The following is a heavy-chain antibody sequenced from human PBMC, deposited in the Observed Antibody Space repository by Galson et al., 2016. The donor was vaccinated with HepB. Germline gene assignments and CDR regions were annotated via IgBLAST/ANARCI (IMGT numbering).Heavy chain of an antibody. J-gene: IGHJ5*02. V-gene: IGHV1-2*02. CDR2: IDPNSGGT. D-gene: IGHD1-26*01. CDR3: GRWTYMSQYVGGTA. CDR1: GYNFDADF. Sequence: SVKVSCKASGYNFDADFIHWVRQSPGQGLEWVGWIDPNSGGTSFARKFQGRVALTSDSSITTVFMELSSLRLDDTAVYYCGRWTYMSQYVGGTAWGQGALLTVSS.